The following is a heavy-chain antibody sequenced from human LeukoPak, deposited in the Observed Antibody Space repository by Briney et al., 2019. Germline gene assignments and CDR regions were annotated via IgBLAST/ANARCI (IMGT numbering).Heavy chain of an antibody. CDR3: ARDPELYDILTGNRTNSFDP. J-gene: IGHJ5*02. CDR2: ISAYNGNT. CDR1: GYTFTRYG. D-gene: IGHD3-9*01. V-gene: IGHV1-18*01. Sequence: ASVKVSCKASGYTFTRYGISWVRQAPGQGLEWMGWISAYNGNTNYAQKLQGRVTMTTDTSTSTAYMELRSLRSDDTAVYYCARDPELYDILTGNRTNSFDPWGQGTLVTVSS.